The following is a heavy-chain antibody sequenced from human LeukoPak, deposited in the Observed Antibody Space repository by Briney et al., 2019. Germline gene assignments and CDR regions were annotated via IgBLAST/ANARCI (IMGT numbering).Heavy chain of an antibody. CDR3: ARNPSGSYIDY. D-gene: IGHD1-26*01. J-gene: IGHJ4*02. CDR2: IIPILGIA. V-gene: IGHV1-69*04. CDR1: GGTFSSYA. Sequence: SVKVSCKASGGTFSSYAISWVRQAPGQGLEWMGRIIPILGIANYAQKFQGRVTITADKSTSTAYMELSSLRSEDTAVYYCARNPSGSYIDYWGQGTLVTVSS.